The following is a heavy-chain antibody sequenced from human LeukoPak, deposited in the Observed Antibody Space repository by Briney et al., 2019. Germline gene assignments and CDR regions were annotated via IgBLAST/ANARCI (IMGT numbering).Heavy chain of an antibody. CDR2: INSDGSST. CDR3: ARGKLLRNYYYGMDV. J-gene: IGHJ6*02. D-gene: IGHD2-15*01. V-gene: IGHV3-74*01. CDR1: GFTFSSCW. Sequence: GGSLRLSCAASGFTFSSCWMHWVRQAPGKGLVWVSRINSDGSSTSYADSVKGRFTISRDNAKNTLYLQVNSLRAEDTAVYYCARGKLLRNYYYGMDVWGQGTTVTVSS.